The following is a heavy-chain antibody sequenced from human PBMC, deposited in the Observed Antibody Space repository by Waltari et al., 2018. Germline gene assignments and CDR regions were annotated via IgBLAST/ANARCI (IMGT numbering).Heavy chain of an antibody. Sequence: VQLVESGGGLVQPGGSLRLSCAASGFTVSSNSMSWIRQPPGKGLEWIGEINHSGSTNYNPSLKSRVTISVDTSKNQFSLKLSSVTAADTAVYYCARMGGAVAGPLYYYYGMDVWGQGTTVTVSS. CDR3: ARMGGAVAGPLYYYYGMDV. CDR1: GFTVSSNS. J-gene: IGHJ6*02. D-gene: IGHD6-19*01. CDR2: INHSGST. V-gene: IGHV4-34*01.